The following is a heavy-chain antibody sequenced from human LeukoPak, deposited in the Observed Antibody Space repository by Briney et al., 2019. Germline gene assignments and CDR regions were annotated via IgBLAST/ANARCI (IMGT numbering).Heavy chain of an antibody. CDR1: GFTFSSYG. D-gene: IGHD2-8*01. Sequence: GGSLRLSCAASGFTFSSYGMHLVRQAPGKGLEGVAFIRYYGSNKYYADSVKGRFTISRDNSKNTLYLQMHSLRAEDTAVYYCAKGGYCTNGVCYNGYFDYWGQGTLVTVSS. J-gene: IGHJ4*02. CDR3: AKGGYCTNGVCYNGYFDY. CDR2: IRYYGSNK. V-gene: IGHV3-30*02.